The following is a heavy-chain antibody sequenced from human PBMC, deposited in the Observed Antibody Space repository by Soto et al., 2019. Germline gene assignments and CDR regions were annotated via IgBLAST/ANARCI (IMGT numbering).Heavy chain of an antibody. V-gene: IGHV1-2*04. Sequence: GASVKVSCKASGYTFTGYYMHWVRQAPGQGLEWMGWINPNSGGTNYAQKFQGWVTMTRDTSISTAYMELSRLRSDDTAVYYCAREPSSSVGDYYYYGMDVWGQGTTVTVSS. CDR2: INPNSGGT. CDR3: AREPSSSVGDYYYYGMDV. D-gene: IGHD6-6*01. J-gene: IGHJ6*02. CDR1: GYTFTGYY.